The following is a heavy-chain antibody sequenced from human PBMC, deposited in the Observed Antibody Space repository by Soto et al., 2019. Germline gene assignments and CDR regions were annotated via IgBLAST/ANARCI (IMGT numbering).Heavy chain of an antibody. D-gene: IGHD3-3*01. Sequence: GSLRLSCAASGFTFDDYAMHWVRQAPGKGLEWVSLISWDGGSTYYADSVKGRFTISRDNSKNSLYLQMNSLRAEDTALYYCATGIFFDYWGQGTLVTVSS. V-gene: IGHV3-43D*03. CDR1: GFTFDDYA. CDR3: ATGIFFDY. J-gene: IGHJ4*02. CDR2: ISWDGGST.